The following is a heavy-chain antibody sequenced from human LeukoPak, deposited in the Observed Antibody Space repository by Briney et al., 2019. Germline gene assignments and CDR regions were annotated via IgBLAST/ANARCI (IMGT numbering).Heavy chain of an antibody. J-gene: IGHJ4*02. CDR3: ARVIYCSSTSCRRYFEY. CDR2: IYYSGST. D-gene: IGHD2-2*01. V-gene: IGHV4-31*03. CDR1: GGSISSGGYY. Sequence: SETLSLTCTVSGGSISSGGYYWSWIRQHPGKGLEWIGYIYYSGSTYYNPSLKSRVTISVDTSKNQFSLKLSSVTAADTAVYYCARVIYCSSTSCRRYFEYWGQGTLVTV.